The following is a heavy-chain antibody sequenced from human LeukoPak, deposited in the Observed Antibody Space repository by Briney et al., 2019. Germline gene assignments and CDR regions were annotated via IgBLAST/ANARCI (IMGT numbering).Heavy chain of an antibody. CDR2: INPSDGNT. J-gene: IGHJ4*02. V-gene: IGHV1-46*01. CDR1: EYTLTNYY. Sequence: ASVKVSGKTSEYTLTNYYVHWVRQAPGQGLEWMGIINPSDGNTTYAQKLQGRVTMTTDTSTSTAYMELRSLRSDDTAVYYCARVGMYYYASGSYYYFDYWGQGTLVTVSS. CDR3: ARVGMYYYASGSYYYFDY. D-gene: IGHD3-10*01.